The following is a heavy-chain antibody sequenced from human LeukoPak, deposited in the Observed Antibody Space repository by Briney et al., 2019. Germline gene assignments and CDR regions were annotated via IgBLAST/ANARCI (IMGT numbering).Heavy chain of an antibody. CDR1: GFTFSSYA. D-gene: IGHD3-10*01. Sequence: GGSLRLSCAASGFTFSSYAMSWVRQAPGKGLEWVSAISGSGGSTYYADSVKGRFTIPRDNSKNTLYLQMNSLRAEDTAVYYCAKHEGFYGSGDDAFDIWGQETMVTVSS. V-gene: IGHV3-23*01. CDR3: AKHEGFYGSGDDAFDI. J-gene: IGHJ3*02. CDR2: ISGSGGST.